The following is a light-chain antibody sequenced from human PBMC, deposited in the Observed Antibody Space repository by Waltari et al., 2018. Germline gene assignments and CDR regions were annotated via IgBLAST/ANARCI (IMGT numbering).Light chain of an antibody. Sequence: DIVMTQSPDSLAVSLGERATINCKSSQSVLFSSNKKNYLSWYQQKPGQPPKLLIYWASNRESGVPDRFRGSGSGTDFTLTISSLQPDDFATSYCQQYNSYWTFGQGTKVEIK. CDR1: QSVLFSSNKKNY. CDR3: QQYNSYWT. CDR2: WAS. V-gene: IGKV4-1*01. J-gene: IGKJ1*01.